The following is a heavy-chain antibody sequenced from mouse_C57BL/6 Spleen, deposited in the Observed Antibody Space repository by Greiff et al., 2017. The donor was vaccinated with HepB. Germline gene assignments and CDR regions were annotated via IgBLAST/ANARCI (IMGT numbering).Heavy chain of an antibody. CDR1: GFTFSSYA. D-gene: IGHD2-3*01. J-gene: IGHJ4*01. CDR2: ISSGGDYI. CDR3: TRALYDYYAMDY. V-gene: IGHV5-9-1*02. Sequence: EVQGVESGEGLVKPGGSLKLSCAASGFTFSSYAMSWVRQTPEKRLEWVAYISSGGDYIYYADTVKGRFTISRDNARNTLYLQMSSLKSEDTAMYYCTRALYDYYAMDYWGQGTSVTVSS.